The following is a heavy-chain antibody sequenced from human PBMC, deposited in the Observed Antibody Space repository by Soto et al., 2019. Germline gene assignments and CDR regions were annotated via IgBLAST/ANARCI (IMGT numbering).Heavy chain of an antibody. J-gene: IGHJ4*02. V-gene: IGHV4-39*07. Sequence: PSETLSLTCTVCGGSISSRSYYWVWIRQPPGRGLAWVGNIYYGGSPYYNPSLKSRVTISVDTSKNQFSLKLSSVTAADTAVYYCARGQVVAAQHWGQGTLVTVSS. CDR1: GGSISSRSYY. CDR3: ARGQVVAAQH. D-gene: IGHD2-15*01. CDR2: IYYGGSP.